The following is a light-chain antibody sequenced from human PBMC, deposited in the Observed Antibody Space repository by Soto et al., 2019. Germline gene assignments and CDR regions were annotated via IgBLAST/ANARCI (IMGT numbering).Light chain of an antibody. J-gene: IGLJ1*01. CDR1: SSDVGGYNY. CDR3: CSYVGSYYYL. Sequence: QSVLTQPASASGSLGQSITISCTGTSSDVGGYNYVSWYQHHPGKAPELMIYDVIKRPSGVPDRFSGSKSGNTASLTISGLLAEDEADYYCCSYVGSYYYLFGNGTKVTV. V-gene: IGLV2-8*01. CDR2: DVI.